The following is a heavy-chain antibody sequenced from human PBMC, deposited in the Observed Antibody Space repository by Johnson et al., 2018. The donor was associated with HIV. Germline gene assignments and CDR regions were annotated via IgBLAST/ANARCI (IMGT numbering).Heavy chain of an antibody. D-gene: IGHD2-8*02. Sequence: QVQLVESGGGLVKPGGSLRLSCAASGFTFSDYYMSWIRQAPGKGLEWVSYISCSGSTIYYADSVKGRFTISRDNSKNTVYLQMNRLRAEDTPVYYCAGDWYCTGGAVQCAFDIWGQGTMVTVSS. CDR1: GFTFSDYY. V-gene: IGHV3-11*04. J-gene: IGHJ3*02. CDR2: ISCSGSTI. CDR3: AGDWYCTGGAVQCAFDI.